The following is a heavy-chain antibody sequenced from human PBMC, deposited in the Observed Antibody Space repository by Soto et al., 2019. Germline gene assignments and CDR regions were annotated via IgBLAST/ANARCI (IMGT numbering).Heavy chain of an antibody. Sequence: SETLSLTCTVSTDSSSFTNSYWGWIRQPPGKGLQWIGSSSYNGGTFYNPSLKGRVVIPFDTSKKQSSLQVTSVTAADTAVYFCARHRIEVVWRGFDFWGQGSPVTVSS. V-gene: IGHV4-39*01. CDR1: TDSSSFTNSY. D-gene: IGHD3-10*01. CDR3: ARHRIEVVWRGFDF. CDR2: SSYNGGT. J-gene: IGHJ4*02.